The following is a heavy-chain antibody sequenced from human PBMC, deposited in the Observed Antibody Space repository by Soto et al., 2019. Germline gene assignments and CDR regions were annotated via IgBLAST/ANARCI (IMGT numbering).Heavy chain of an antibody. CDR1: GGTFSTYP. V-gene: IGHV1-69*01. CDR2: IIPLFGTT. CDR3: ARGATHGSSWYFWFDP. Sequence: QVQLVQSGAEVRMPGSSVKVSCKASGGTFSTYPINWVRQAPGQGLEWMGGIIPLFGTTNYAQKFKGRVTITADESTRTAYMELSSLRAEDAAVYYCARGATHGSSWYFWFDPWGQGTRVTVSS. D-gene: IGHD6-13*01. J-gene: IGHJ5*02.